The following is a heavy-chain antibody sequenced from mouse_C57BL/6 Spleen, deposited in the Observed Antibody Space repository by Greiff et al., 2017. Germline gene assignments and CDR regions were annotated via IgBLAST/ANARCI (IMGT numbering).Heavy chain of an antibody. J-gene: IGHJ1*03. CDR2: IDPANGNT. Sequence: EVKLVESVAELVRPGASVKLSCTASGFNIKNTYMHWVQQRPEQGLEWLGRIDPANGNTKYAPKFQGKATITADTSSNTEYLQLSSMTSEDTAINYCARGRDGYYGYFDVWGTGTTVTVSS. D-gene: IGHD2-3*01. V-gene: IGHV14-3*01. CDR1: GFNIKNTY. CDR3: ARGRDGYYGYFDV.